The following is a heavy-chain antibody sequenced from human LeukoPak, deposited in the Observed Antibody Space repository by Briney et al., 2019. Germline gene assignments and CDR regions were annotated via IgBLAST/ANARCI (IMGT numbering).Heavy chain of an antibody. V-gene: IGHV1-2*02. Sequence: ASVKVSCKASGYTFTGYYMHWVRQAPGQGLEWMGWINPNSGGTNYAQKFQGRVTMTRDTSISTAYMELSRLRSDDTAVYYCARDLGSSGWFHGMDVWGQGTTVTVS. CDR3: ARDLGSSGWFHGMDV. D-gene: IGHD6-19*01. CDR1: GYTFTGYY. J-gene: IGHJ6*02. CDR2: INPNSGGT.